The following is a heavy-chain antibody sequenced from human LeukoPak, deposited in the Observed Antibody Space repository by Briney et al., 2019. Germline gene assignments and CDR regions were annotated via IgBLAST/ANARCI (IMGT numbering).Heavy chain of an antibody. Sequence: ASVKVSCMASGYTFTSYYMHWVRQAPGQGLEWMGIINPSGGSTSYAQKSQGRVTMTRDTSTSTVYMELSSLRSEDTAVYYCARDAFMRGASTSCYSSWGQGTLVTVSS. CDR1: GYTFTSYY. CDR3: ARDAFMRGASTSCYSS. D-gene: IGHD2-2*01. J-gene: IGHJ5*02. CDR2: INPSGGST. V-gene: IGHV1-46*01.